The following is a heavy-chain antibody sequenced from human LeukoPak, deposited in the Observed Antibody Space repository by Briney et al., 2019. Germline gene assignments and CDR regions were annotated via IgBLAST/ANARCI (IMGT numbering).Heavy chain of an antibody. CDR2: IKGGGGDP. CDR3: AKGGHDFNPFYW. Sequence: GGSLRLSCAASGFTLSSYWMSWVRQAPGKGLEWVSSIKGGGGDPFYADSAKGRFTISRDNSKNTLFLQLNSLRADDSAVYYCAKGGHDFNPFYWWGQGTLVTVSS. D-gene: IGHD2-21*02. V-gene: IGHV3-23*01. J-gene: IGHJ4*02. CDR1: GFTLSSYW.